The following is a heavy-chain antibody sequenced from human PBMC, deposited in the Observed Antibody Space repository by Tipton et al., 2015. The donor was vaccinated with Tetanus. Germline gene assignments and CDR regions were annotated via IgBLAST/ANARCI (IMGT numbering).Heavy chain of an antibody. CDR3: AREADCSGGSCFSGDFDN. D-gene: IGHD2-15*01. CDR1: GFTFNNYA. J-gene: IGHJ4*02. Sequence: SLRLSCAASGFTFNNYAMGWVRQAPGKGLEWVAVSWYDGTDKYYADSVKGRFTISRDNSKNTLYLQMNSLRAEDTAVYYCAREADCSGGSCFSGDFDNWGQGTQVTVPS. CDR2: SWYDGTDK. V-gene: IGHV3-33*08.